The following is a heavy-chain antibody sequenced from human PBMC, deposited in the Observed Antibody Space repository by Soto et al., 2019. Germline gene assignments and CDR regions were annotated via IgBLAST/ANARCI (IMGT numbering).Heavy chain of an antibody. CDR2: IYYSGST. V-gene: IGHV4-59*01. CDR1: GGSISSYY. Sequence: PSETLSLTCTVSGGSISSYYWSWIRQPPGKGLEWIGYIYYSGSTNYNPSLKSRVTISVDTSKNQFSLKLSSVTAADTAVYYCARGQAYCGGDCSGGWFDPWGQGTLVTVSS. CDR3: ARGQAYCGGDCSGGWFDP. D-gene: IGHD2-21*02. J-gene: IGHJ5*02.